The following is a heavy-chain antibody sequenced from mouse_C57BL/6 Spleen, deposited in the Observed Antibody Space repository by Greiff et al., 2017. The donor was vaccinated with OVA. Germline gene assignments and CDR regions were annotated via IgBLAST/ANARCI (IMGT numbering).Heavy chain of an antibody. D-gene: IGHD2-5*01. CDR3: AREHYSNAWFAY. CDR1: GYSITSGYY. CDR2: ISYDGSN. J-gene: IGHJ3*01. Sequence: ESGPGLVKPSQSLSLTCSVTGYSITSGYYWNWIRQFPGNKLEWMGYISYDGSNNYNPSLKNRISITRDTSKNQFFLKLNSVTTEDTATYYCAREHYSNAWFAYWGQGTLVTVSA. V-gene: IGHV3-6*01.